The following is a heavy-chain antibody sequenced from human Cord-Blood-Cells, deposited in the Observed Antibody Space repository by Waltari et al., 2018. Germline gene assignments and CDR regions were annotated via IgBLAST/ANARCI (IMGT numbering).Heavy chain of an antibody. CDR2: ISSSSITI. D-gene: IGHD3-22*01. CDR3: ARDYYDSSGYAYYYYYYGMDV. V-gene: IGHV3-48*02. J-gene: IGHJ6*02. CDR1: GFTFSSYS. Sequence: EVQLVESGGGLVQPGGSLRLSCAASGFTFSSYSMNWVRQAPGKGLEWVSYISSSSITIYYADSVKGRFTISRDNAKNSLYLQMNSLRDEDTAVYYCARDYYDSSGYAYYYYYYGMDVWGQGTTVTVSS.